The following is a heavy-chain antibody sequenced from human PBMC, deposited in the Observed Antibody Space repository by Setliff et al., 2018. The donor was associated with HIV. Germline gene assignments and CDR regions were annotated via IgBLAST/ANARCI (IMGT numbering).Heavy chain of an antibody. CDR2: VYWNSDSL. Sequence: GGSLRLSCAASGFTFSTYWMTWVRQAPGKGLEWVSGVYWNSDSLGYADSVQGRFVISRDNAKKSLYLQMNSLKTEDTALYYCAKGSPRYDSRGHPDSWGQGTLVTVSS. CDR1: GFTFSTYW. CDR3: AKGSPRYDSRGHPDS. V-gene: IGHV3-9*01. D-gene: IGHD3-22*01. J-gene: IGHJ4*02.